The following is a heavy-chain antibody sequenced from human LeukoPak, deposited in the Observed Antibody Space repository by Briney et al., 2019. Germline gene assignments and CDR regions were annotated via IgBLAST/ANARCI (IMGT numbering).Heavy chain of an antibody. CDR2: MNPNSGNT. CDR3: ARVQTRIAAAAMDY. D-gene: IGHD6-13*01. J-gene: IGHJ4*02. V-gene: IGHV1-8*01. Sequence: ASVKVSCKASGYTFTSYDINWVRQATGQGLEWMGWMNPNSGNTGYAQKFQGRVTMTRNTSISTAYMELSSLRSEDTAVYYCARVQTRIAAAAMDYWGQGTLVTVSS. CDR1: GYTFTSYD.